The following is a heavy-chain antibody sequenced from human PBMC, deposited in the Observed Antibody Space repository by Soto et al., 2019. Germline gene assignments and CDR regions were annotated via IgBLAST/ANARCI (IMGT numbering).Heavy chain of an antibody. V-gene: IGHV3-23*01. Sequence: GGSLRLSCAASGFTFSSYAMSWVRQAPGKGLEWVSAISGSGGSAYYADSVKGRFTISRDNSKNTLYLQMNSLRAGDTAVYYCAKGNSSSWYENWFDPWGQGTLVTVSS. D-gene: IGHD6-13*01. J-gene: IGHJ5*02. CDR2: ISGSGGSA. CDR3: AKGNSSSWYENWFDP. CDR1: GFTFSSYA.